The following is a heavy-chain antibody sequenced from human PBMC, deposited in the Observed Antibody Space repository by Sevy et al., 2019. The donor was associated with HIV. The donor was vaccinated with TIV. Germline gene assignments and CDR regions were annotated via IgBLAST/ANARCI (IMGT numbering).Heavy chain of an antibody. J-gene: IGHJ4*02. CDR1: GYTFSSYS. Sequence: ASVKVSCKASGYTFSSYSMNWVRQAPGQGLEWMGWINTNTGNPMYAQGFTGRFVFSLDTSVSTAYLQISSLKAEDTAVYYCARDIARTGARSGRYYFDYWGQGTLVTVSS. CDR2: INTNTGNP. D-gene: IGHD3-10*01. CDR3: ARDIARTGARSGRYYFDY. V-gene: IGHV7-4-1*02.